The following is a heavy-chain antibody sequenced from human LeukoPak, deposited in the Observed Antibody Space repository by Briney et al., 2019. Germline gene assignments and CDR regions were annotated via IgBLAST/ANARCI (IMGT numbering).Heavy chain of an antibody. CDR2: ISSSSSSI. CDR3: ARDRKGRTYGDPYWFFDL. D-gene: IGHD4-17*01. J-gene: IGHJ2*01. Sequence: PGGSLRLSCAASGFTFSSYSMNWVRQAPGKGLDWVSSISSSSSSISYADSMKGRFTIPRDNVKNLLFLQMNSLRAEDTAIYYCARDRKGRTYGDPYWFFDLWGRGTLVSVSS. V-gene: IGHV3-21*06. CDR1: GFTFSSYS.